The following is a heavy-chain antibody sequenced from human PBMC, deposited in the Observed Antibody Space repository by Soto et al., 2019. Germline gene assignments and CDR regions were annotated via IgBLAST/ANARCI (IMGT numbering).Heavy chain of an antibody. D-gene: IGHD2-21*02. CDR3: ARGGHVVVGTAALDY. CDR1: GDTFSDYY. CDR2: VNPSGGHT. J-gene: IGHJ4*02. Sequence: QVQLMQSGAEVKKPGASVKVSCKASGDTFSDYYIHWVRQAPGQGLEWMGTVNPSGGHTTYSQHFLGRGTTTRGTSTTTLHMELTSPTSEDTAVYYCARGGHVVVGTAALDYWGQGTLVTVSS. V-gene: IGHV1-46*01.